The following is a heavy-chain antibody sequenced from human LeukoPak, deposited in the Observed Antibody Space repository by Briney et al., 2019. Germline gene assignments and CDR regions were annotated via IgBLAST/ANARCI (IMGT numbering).Heavy chain of an antibody. V-gene: IGHV3-33*06. J-gene: IGHJ6*03. CDR3: AKDTSASIYYMEV. D-gene: IGHD2-2*01. CDR2: IWNDGSEK. CDR1: GFFFSSYG. Sequence: GGSLRLSCAASGFFFSSYGMHWVRQAPGKGLEWVTVIWNDGSEKYFAESVKRRFTISRDNSNNTLDLQIDPLRAEDTAVYYCAKDTSASIYYMEVWGKGTTVTVSS.